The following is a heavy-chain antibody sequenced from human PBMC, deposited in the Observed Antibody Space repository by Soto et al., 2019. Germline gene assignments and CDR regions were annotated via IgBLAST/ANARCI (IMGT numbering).Heavy chain of an antibody. V-gene: IGHV4-39*01. CDR1: GGSISSSSYY. CDR2: IYYSGST. Sequence: SETLSLTCTVSGGSISSSSYYWGWIRHPPGRGLEWIGSIYYSGSTYYNPSLKSRVTISVDTSKNQFSLKLSSVTAADTAVYYCARLNDFWSGXPDAFDIWGQGTMVT. D-gene: IGHD3-3*01. J-gene: IGHJ3*02. CDR3: ARLNDFWSGXPDAFDI.